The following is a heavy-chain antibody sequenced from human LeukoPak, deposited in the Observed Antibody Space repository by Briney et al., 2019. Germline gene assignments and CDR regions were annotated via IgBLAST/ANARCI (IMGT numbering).Heavy chain of an antibody. J-gene: IGHJ4*02. CDR3: ARGGTCYDSSGYYYADY. D-gene: IGHD3-22*01. V-gene: IGHV3-64*01. CDR1: GFTFSSYA. CDR2: ISSNGGST. Sequence: GGSLRLSCAASGFTFSSYAMHWVRQAPGKGLEYVSAISSNGGSTYYANSVKGRFTISRDNSKNTLYLQMGSLRAEDMAVYYCARGGTCYDSSGYYYADYWGQGTLVTVSS.